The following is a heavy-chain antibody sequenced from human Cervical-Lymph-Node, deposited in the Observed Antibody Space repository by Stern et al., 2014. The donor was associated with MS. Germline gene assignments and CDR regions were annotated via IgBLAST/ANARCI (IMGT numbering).Heavy chain of an antibody. D-gene: IGHD4-17*01. CDR3: ARRVTRNNFDS. CDR2: IKTNSGGT. J-gene: IGHJ4*02. CDR1: GYNFTNYY. V-gene: IGHV1-2*06. Sequence: QVQLVQSGAEVKKPGASMKVSCKASGYNFTNYYIHWVRQAPGQGLEWMGRIKTNSGGTKYAQKFQGRVTLTRDTSVSTAYMEVSRLMFDDTAVYYCARRVTRNNFDSWGQGTLIIVSS.